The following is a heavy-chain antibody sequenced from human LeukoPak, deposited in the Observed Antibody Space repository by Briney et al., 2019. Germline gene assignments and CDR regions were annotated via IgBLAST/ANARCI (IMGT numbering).Heavy chain of an antibody. CDR3: ARRGGATRDYAMDV. J-gene: IGHJ6*02. V-gene: IGHV4-39*02. CDR2: IYYSGAT. Sequence: SETLSLTCTVSGGSISSTSSYWGWIRQPPGKGLEWIGTIYYSGATFYNSSLKSRVTMSVDTSNNHFSLKLSSVTAADTAVYYCARRGGATRDYAMDVWGQGTTVTVSS. D-gene: IGHD1-1*01. CDR1: GGSISSTSSY.